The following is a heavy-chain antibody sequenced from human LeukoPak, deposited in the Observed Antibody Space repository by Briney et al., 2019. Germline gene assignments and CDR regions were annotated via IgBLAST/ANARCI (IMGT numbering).Heavy chain of an antibody. D-gene: IGHD3-10*01. J-gene: IGHJ4*02. CDR1: GGSIGSRSYY. CDR3: ARRSSGTYYSPLDS. Sequence: SETLSLTCTVSGGSIGSRSYYWGWIRQPPGKGLEWIGSVYYSGSTYYNPSLESRVTISVDTSKNQFSLKLISVTAADTAVYYCARRSSGTYYSPLDSWGQGTLVTVSS. CDR2: VYYSGST. V-gene: IGHV4-39*01.